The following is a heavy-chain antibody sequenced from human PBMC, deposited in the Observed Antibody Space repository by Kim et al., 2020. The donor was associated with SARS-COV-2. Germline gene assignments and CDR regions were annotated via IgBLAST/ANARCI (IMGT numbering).Heavy chain of an antibody. Sequence: DAVKGRFTIARDNAKNTLYLQMNSLGAEDSDVYYGAKTRRDDSGGWFFDSWGQGTLVTVSS. D-gene: IGHD1-26*01. CDR3: AKTRRDDSGGWFFDS. V-gene: IGHV3-23*01. J-gene: IGHJ4*02.